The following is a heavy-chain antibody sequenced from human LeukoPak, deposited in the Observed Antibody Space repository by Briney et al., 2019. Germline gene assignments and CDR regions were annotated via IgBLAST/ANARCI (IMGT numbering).Heavy chain of an antibody. CDR1: GGSIRSSYYY. J-gene: IGHJ4*02. CDR2: IYDSGST. CDR3: ARHKRDSTYYFDY. V-gene: IGHV4-39*01. D-gene: IGHD2/OR15-2a*01. Sequence: SETLSLTCTVSGGSIRSSYYYWGWIRQPPGKGLEWIGSIYDSGSTYYNPSLKSRVTISVDTSKNQFSLKLNSVTAADTAVYYCARHKRDSTYYFDYWGQGTLVTVSS.